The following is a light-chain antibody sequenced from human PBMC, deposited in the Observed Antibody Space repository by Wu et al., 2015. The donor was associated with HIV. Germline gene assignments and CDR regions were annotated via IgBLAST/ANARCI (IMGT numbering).Light chain of an antibody. CDR1: QNIYIW. CDR3: LQYNSFPRT. J-gene: IGKJ1*01. V-gene: IGKV1-5*03. Sequence: DIQMTQSPSTLSASVGDRVTITCRASQNIYIWLAWYQQKPGKVPRLLIYKASNLESGVPSRFSGSGSGTEFTLTISSLQPDDFATYFCLQYNSFPRTFGQGTKVEIK. CDR2: KAS.